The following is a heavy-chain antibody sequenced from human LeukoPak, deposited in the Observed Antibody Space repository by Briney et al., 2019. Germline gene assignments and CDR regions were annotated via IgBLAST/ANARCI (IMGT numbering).Heavy chain of an antibody. CDR1: GFTFSDSY. J-gene: IGHJ5*02. Sequence: GGSLRLSCAASGFTFSDSYMSWIRQAARKGLQWISYISSTSSHTNYADSVKGRFTISRDNAKRSLYLQMNSLRAEDTAVYYCARGSARWFDPWGQGTLVTVSS. V-gene: IGHV3-11*05. CDR2: ISSTSSHT. CDR3: ARGSARWFDP.